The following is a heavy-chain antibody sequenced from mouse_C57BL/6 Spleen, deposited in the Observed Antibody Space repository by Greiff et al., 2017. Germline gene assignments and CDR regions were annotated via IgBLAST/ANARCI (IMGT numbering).Heavy chain of an antibody. Sequence: QVQLQQPGAELVMPGASVKLSCKASGYTFTSYWMHWVKQRPGQGLAWIGEIDPSDSYTNYNQKFKGKSTLTVDKSSSTAYMQLSSLTSEDSAVYYCARGGDYYGSSPAWFAYWGQGTLVTVSA. D-gene: IGHD1-1*01. CDR1: GYTFTSYW. V-gene: IGHV1-69*01. CDR3: ARGGDYYGSSPAWFAY. CDR2: IDPSDSYT. J-gene: IGHJ3*01.